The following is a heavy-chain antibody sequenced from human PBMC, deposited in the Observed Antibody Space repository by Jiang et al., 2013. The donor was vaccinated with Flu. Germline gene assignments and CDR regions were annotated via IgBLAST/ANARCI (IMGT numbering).Heavy chain of an antibody. J-gene: IGHJ3*02. CDR2: ISSSSSYI. V-gene: IGHV3-21*01. D-gene: IGHD3-22*01. CDR1: GFTFSSYS. CDR3: ARYYRLATGYDSSGYEVDAFDI. Sequence: VQLLESGGGLVKPGGSLRLSCAASGFTFSSYSMNWVRQAPGKGLEWVSSISSSSSYIYYADSVKGRFTISRDNAKNSLYLQMNSLRAEDTAVYYCARYYRLATGYDSSGYEVDAFDIWGQGDNGHRLF.